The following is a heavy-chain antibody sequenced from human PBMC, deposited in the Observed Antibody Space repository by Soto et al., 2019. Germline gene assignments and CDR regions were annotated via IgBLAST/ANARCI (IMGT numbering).Heavy chain of an antibody. D-gene: IGHD2-21*01. CDR1: GFSLSTSGMC. CDR3: ARDSVALYYYYYGMDV. Sequence: GSGPTLVNPTQTLPLTCTFSGFSLSTSGMCVSWIRQPPGKALEWLARIDWDDDKYYSTSLKTRLTISKDTSKNQVVLTMTNMDPVDTATYYCARDSVALYYYYYGMDVWGQGTTVTVS. CDR2: IDWDDDK. J-gene: IGHJ6*02. V-gene: IGHV2-70*11.